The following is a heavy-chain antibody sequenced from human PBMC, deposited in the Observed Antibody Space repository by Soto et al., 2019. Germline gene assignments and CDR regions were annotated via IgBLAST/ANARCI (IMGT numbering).Heavy chain of an antibody. CDR2: IYYSGST. CDR1: GGSISSSSYY. Sequence: SETLSLTCTVSGGSISSSSYYWGWIRQPPGKGLEGIGSIYYSGSTYYNPSLKSRVTISVDTSKNQFSLKLSSVTAADTAVYYCAGQAEGRLAWFDPWGQGTLVTVSS. J-gene: IGHJ5*02. V-gene: IGHV4-39*01. CDR3: AGQAEGRLAWFDP. D-gene: IGHD6-13*01.